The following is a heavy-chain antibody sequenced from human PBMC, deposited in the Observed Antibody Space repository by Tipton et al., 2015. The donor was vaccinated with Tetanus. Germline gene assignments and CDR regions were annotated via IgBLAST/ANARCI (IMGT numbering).Heavy chain of an antibody. V-gene: IGHV3-7*01. CDR2: LKHDATEE. D-gene: IGHD1-14*01. J-gene: IGHJ4*02. Sequence: SLRLSCAASGFTFSSFAMSWVRQAPGKGLELVASLKHDATEEYYVDSVKGRFATSRDNARNLLFLQMNGLRVEDTAVYYCARDVTGTASGRRWGQGTLVTVSS. CDR1: GFTFSSFA. CDR3: ARDVTGTASGRR.